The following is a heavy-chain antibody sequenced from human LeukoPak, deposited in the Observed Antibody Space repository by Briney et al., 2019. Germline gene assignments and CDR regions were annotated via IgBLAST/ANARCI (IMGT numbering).Heavy chain of an antibody. CDR1: GYTFIGYY. V-gene: IGHV1-2*02. D-gene: IGHD6-19*01. Sequence: ASVKVSCKASGYTFIGYYMHWVRQAPGQGREWMGLINPKSGGTNYAQKFQGRVTITRDTSISTASLELSRLRPEDKAVYYCALWEALSEVAGIPFDHWGQGTLVTVSS. J-gene: IGHJ4*02. CDR3: ALWEALSEVAGIPFDH. CDR2: INPKSGGT.